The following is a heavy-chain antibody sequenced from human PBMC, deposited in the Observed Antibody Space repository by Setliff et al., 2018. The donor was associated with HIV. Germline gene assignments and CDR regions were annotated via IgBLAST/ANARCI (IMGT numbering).Heavy chain of an antibody. CDR3: TRELNGHTSSHYYFGLDV. CDR1: GFTFSTYR. Sequence: GSLRLSCAASGFTFSTYRMNWVRQAPGKGLEWVSSISSSSSYIYYADSLKGRFTISRDNAKNSLYLQMNSLRAEDTAVYYCTRELNGHTSSHYYFGLDVWGQGTTVTVSS. D-gene: IGHD6-6*01. V-gene: IGHV3-21*01. CDR2: ISSSSSYI. J-gene: IGHJ6*02.